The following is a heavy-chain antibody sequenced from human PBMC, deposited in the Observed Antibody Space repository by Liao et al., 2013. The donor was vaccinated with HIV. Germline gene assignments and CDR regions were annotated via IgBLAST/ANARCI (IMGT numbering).Heavy chain of an antibody. CDR1: GDSISSGSDY. D-gene: IGHD5-24*01. J-gene: IGHJ3*02. V-gene: IGHV4-61*10. CDR3: ARDRMSTVRTFDI. CDR2: IFHSGSA. Sequence: QVQLQESGPGLVKPSQTLSLTCTVSGDSISSGSDYWTWIRQPTGKGLEWIGYIFHSGSAKYNPSLRSRVTISLDTSKSQSQFSLELTSVTAADTAVYFCARDRMSTVRTFDIWGQGTLVTVSS.